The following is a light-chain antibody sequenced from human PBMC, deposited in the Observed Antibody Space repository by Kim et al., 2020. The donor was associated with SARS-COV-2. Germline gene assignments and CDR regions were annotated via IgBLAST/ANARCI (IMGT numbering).Light chain of an antibody. CDR1: QSISSW. J-gene: IGKJ1*01. Sequence: ASVGDRVTITCRASQSISSWLAWYQQKPGKAPKLLIYDASSLESGVPSRFSGSRSGTEFTLTISSLQPDDFATYYCQQYNSYSPTFGQGTKVDIK. CDR3: QQYNSYSPT. CDR2: DAS. V-gene: IGKV1-5*01.